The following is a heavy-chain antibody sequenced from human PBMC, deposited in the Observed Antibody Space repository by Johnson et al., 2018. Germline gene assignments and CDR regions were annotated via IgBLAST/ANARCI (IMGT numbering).Heavy chain of an antibody. Sequence: QVQLVQSGGGVVRPGRSLRLSCEASGFNFSSYGMHWVRQTPAKGLEWVAVIWYGGSHDFYADSVKGRFTVSRDNVKNILYLQMNSLRAEDTAAYYCGGYPDYGDRSVRDYTSGLDVWGQGTTVTVSS. J-gene: IGHJ6*02. CDR2: IWYGGSHD. D-gene: IGHD4-17*01. CDR1: GFNFSSYG. V-gene: IGHV3-33*01. CDR3: GGYPDYGDRSVRDYTSGLDV.